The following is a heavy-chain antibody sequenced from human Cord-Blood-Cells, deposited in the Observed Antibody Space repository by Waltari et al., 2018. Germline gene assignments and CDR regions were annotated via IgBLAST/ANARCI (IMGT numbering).Heavy chain of an antibody. CDR3: ARGPPYCSSTSCYAFDI. CDR1: GYTFTSYY. CDR2: INPRGGST. D-gene: IGHD2-2*01. J-gene: IGHJ3*02. V-gene: IGHV1-46*01. Sequence: QVQLVQSGAEVKKPGASVKVSCKASGYTFTSYYMHWVRQAPGQGLEWMGIINPRGGSTSYAQKFQGRVTMTRDTSTSTVYMELSSLRSEDTAVYYCARGPPYCSSTSCYAFDIWGQGTMVTVSS.